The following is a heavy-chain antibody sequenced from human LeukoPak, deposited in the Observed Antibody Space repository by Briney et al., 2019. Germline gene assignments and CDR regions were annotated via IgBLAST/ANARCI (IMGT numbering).Heavy chain of an antibody. Sequence: GASVKVSCKASGYTFTGYYMHWVRQAPGQGLEWMGWINPNSGGTNYAQKFQGWVTMTRDTSISTAYMELSRLRSDDTAVYYCARGFRTGTTEGDAFDIWGQGTMVTVSS. D-gene: IGHD1-1*01. CDR1: GYTFTGYY. CDR3: ARGFRTGTTEGDAFDI. CDR2: INPNSGGT. J-gene: IGHJ3*02. V-gene: IGHV1-2*04.